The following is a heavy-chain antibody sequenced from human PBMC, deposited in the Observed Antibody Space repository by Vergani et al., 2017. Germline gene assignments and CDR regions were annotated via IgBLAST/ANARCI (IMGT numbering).Heavy chain of an antibody. Sequence: QVQLQEWGAGLLKTSETLSLTCGGSGGSFSDYYWSWIRQAPGMGLEWIGAVHHGGSTNYNPSLKSRVSISVDTSKNQFSLQLTSVTAADSALYFCASIARATTRRNPPPDYWCQEVLVTVSS. CDR3: ASIARATTRRNPPPDY. CDR1: GGSFSDYY. D-gene: IGHD1-14*01. CDR2: VHHGGST. V-gene: IGHV4-34*01. J-gene: IGHJ4*02.